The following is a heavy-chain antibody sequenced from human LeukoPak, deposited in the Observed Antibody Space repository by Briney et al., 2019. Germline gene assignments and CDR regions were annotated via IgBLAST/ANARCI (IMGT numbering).Heavy chain of an antibody. CDR2: MNPNSGNT. CDR1: GYTFTSYD. J-gene: IGHJ4*02. CDR3: ARVGVSGSGSYYAHFDY. D-gene: IGHD1-26*01. Sequence: ASVKVPCKASGYTFTSYDINWVRQATGQGLEWMGWMNPNSGNTGYAQKFQGRVTMTRDTSISTAYMELSRLRSDDTAVYYCARVGVSGSGSYYAHFDYWGQGTLVTVSS. V-gene: IGHV1-8*01.